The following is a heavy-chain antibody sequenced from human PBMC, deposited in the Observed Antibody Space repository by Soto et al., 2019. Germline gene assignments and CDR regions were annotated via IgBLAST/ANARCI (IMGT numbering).Heavy chain of an antibody. D-gene: IGHD1-1*01. CDR3: AAFHEERLPWFDS. CDR2: IYYSGST. CDR1: GGSISSYY. Sequence: SETLSLTCTVSGGSISSYYWNWIRQPPGKGLEWIGYIYYSGSTYYNPSLKSRVTISVDTSKNQFSLKLTSVTAADTAVYYCAAFHEERLPWFDSWRQGTLVTVSS. V-gene: IGHV4-59*01. J-gene: IGHJ5*01.